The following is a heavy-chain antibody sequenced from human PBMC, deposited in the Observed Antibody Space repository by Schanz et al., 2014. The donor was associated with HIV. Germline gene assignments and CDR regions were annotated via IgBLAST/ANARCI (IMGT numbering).Heavy chain of an antibody. CDR3: ALSRPSGYGGSWYFDL. CDR2: IKQDGGEK. D-gene: IGHD2-15*01. V-gene: IGHV3-7*03. CDR1: GVTFSNYW. J-gene: IGHJ2*01. Sequence: EVQLVESGGGLVQPGGSLRLSCVASGVTFSNYWMTWVRQTPGKGLEWVANIKQDGGEKHYVDSVKGRFTISRDNVKNTLYLQMNSLRAEDTAVYYCALSRPSGYGGSWYFDLWGRGTLVAVSS.